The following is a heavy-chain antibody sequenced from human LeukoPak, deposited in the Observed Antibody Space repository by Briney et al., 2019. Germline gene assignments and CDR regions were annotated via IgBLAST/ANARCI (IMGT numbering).Heavy chain of an antibody. D-gene: IGHD2-2*02. V-gene: IGHV3-23*01. CDR3: VRNGCSATNCYIFLGDWYFDL. CDR2: ISGSGGST. J-gene: IGHJ2*01. Sequence: GGSLRLSCAASGLTFSSYAMSWVRQAPGKGLEWVSAISGSGGSTYYADSVKGRFTISRDNSKNTVSLQMTGLEAEDTAVYYCVRNGCSATNCYIFLGDWYFDLWGRGTLVTVSS. CDR1: GLTFSSYA.